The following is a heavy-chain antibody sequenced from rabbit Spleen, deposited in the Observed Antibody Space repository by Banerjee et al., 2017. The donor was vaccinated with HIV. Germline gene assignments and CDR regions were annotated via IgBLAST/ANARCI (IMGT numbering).Heavy chain of an antibody. CDR3: ARHNFDL. J-gene: IGHJ4*01. V-gene: IGHV1S40*01. CDR2: IYTGSSGST. Sequence: GKGLEWIACIYTGSSGSTAYASWANGRFTISKTSSTTVTLQMTSLTAADTATYFCARHNFDLWGPGTLVTVS.